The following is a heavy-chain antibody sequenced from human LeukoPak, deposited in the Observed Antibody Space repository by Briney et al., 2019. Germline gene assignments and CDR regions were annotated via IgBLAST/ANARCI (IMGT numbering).Heavy chain of an antibody. V-gene: IGHV4-34*01. J-gene: IGHJ4*02. CDR1: GGSFSGYY. Sequence: SETLSLTCAVYGGSFSGYYWSWIRQPPGKGREWIGEINHSGSTKYNPSLKSRVTISLDTHKNQFSLRLSSVTAADTAVYYCAREDGLRPSSYYLDYWGQGPVVSVSS. CDR2: INHSGST. D-gene: IGHD6-6*01. CDR3: AREDGLRPSSYYLDY.